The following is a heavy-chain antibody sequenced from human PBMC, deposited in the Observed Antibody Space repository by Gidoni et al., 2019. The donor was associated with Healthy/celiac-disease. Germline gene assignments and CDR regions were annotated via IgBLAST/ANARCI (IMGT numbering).Heavy chain of an antibody. J-gene: IGHJ3*02. CDR1: GFPFSSYV. V-gene: IGHV3-48*01. CDR3: ARVDCSGGSCYSSYAFDI. Sequence: EVQLVESGGGLVQPGGSLRLSCAASGFPFSSYVMNWVRQAPGKGVEWVSYISSSSSTIYYADSVKGRFTISRDNAKNSLYLQMNSLRAEDTAVYYCARVDCSGGSCYSSYAFDIWGQGTMVTVSS. CDR2: ISSSSSTI. D-gene: IGHD2-15*01.